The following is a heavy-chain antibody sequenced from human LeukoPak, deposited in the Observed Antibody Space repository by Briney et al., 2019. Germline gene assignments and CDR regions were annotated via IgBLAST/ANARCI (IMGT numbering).Heavy chain of an antibody. J-gene: IGHJ4*02. V-gene: IGHV3-30*18. CDR3: AKSHYYDSSGYLI. CDR1: GFTFSSYA. Sequence: GGSLRLSCAASGFTFSSYAMHWVRQAPGKGLEWVAVISYDGSNKYYADSVKGRFTISRDNSKSTLYLQMNGLRAEDTAVYYCAKSHYYDSSGYLIWGQGTLVTVSS. D-gene: IGHD3-22*01. CDR2: ISYDGSNK.